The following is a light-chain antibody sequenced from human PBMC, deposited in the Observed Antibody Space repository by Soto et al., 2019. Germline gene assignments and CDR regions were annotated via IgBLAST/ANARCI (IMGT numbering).Light chain of an antibody. CDR3: AVWDDSLSGVV. V-gene: IGLV1-47*01. CDR2: GNN. J-gene: IGLJ3*02. CDR1: SSNIGTNY. Sequence: QSVLTQPPSESGTPGQTVTISSSGSSSNIGTNYVFWYQHLPGTAPKLLIYGNNQRPSGVPDRFSGSRSGTSASQAISGLRPEDEADYYCAVWDDSLSGVVFGGGTKLTVL.